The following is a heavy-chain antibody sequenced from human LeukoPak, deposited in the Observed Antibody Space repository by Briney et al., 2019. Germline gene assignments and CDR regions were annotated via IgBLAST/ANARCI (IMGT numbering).Heavy chain of an antibody. D-gene: IGHD2-8*01. V-gene: IGHV3-21*01. CDR1: GFTFSSYS. Sequence: GGSLRPSCAASGFTFSSYSMNWVRQAPGKGLEWVSSISSSSSYIYYADSVKGRFTISRDNAKNSLYLQMNSLRAEDTAVYYCARDSVLYCTNGVCPFDYWGQGTLVTVSS. J-gene: IGHJ4*02. CDR3: ARDSVLYCTNGVCPFDY. CDR2: ISSSSSYI.